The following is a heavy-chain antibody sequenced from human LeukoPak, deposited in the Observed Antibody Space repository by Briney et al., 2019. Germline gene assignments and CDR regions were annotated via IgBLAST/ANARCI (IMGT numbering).Heavy chain of an antibody. Sequence: SETLSLTCTVSGGSISSYYWSWIRQPPEKGLEWIGYIYYSGSTNYNPSLKSRVTISVDTSKNQFSLKLSSVTAADTAVYYCARGFGDYYYFDYWGQGTLVTVSS. CDR1: GGSISSYY. V-gene: IGHV4-59*01. J-gene: IGHJ4*02. D-gene: IGHD2-21*01. CDR3: ARGFGDYYYFDY. CDR2: IYYSGST.